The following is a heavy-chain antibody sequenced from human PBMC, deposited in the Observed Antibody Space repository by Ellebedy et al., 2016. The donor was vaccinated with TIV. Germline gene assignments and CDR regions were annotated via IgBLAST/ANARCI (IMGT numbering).Heavy chain of an antibody. CDR2: IRQDGSDK. CDR3: ATDGSYGDYLSPTHAFEI. Sequence: GGSLRLSCAASGFSFRSYWMSWVRQAPGKGLEWVANIRQDGSDKYHVDSVRGRFTISRDNAHNSLFLQMNSLRAEDTAVYFCATDGSYGDYLSPTHAFEIWGQGTMVTVSS. J-gene: IGHJ3*02. V-gene: IGHV3-7*01. D-gene: IGHD4-17*01. CDR1: GFSFRSYW.